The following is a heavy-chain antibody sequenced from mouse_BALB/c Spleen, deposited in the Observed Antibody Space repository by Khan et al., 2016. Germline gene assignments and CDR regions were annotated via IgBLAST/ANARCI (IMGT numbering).Heavy chain of an antibody. CDR2: ISYSGST. V-gene: IGHV3-2*02. J-gene: IGHJ3*01. CDR3: ERDHPWFVY. CDR1: GYSITSDYA. Sequence: EVQLQESGPGLVKPSQSLSLTCTVTGYSITSDYAWNWLRQFPGNKLEWMGYISYSGSTSYNPSLKSRISITRDTAKNQYFLKLNSVTTEDTATFYCERDHPWFVYCGQGTLVAVSA.